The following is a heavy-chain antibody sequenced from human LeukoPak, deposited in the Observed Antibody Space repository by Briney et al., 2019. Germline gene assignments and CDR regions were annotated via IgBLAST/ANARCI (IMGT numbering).Heavy chain of an antibody. CDR3: AAEGGMPTDY. Sequence: ASVTVSFKASGGTFSSYAISWVRQAPGQGLEWMGGIIPIFGTANYAQKFQERVTITRDMSTSTAYMELSSLRSEDTAVYYCAAEGGMPTDYWGQGTLVTVSS. D-gene: IGHD2-2*01. CDR2: IIPIFGTA. J-gene: IGHJ4*02. V-gene: IGHV1-69*05. CDR1: GGTFSSYA.